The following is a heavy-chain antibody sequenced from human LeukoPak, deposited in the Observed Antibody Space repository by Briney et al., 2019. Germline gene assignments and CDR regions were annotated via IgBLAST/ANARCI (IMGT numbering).Heavy chain of an antibody. CDR2: MYPNGRT. CDR3: VRRQAFDL. V-gene: IGHV3-53*01. J-gene: IGHJ3*01. CDR1: GFAVTSNY. Sequence: GGSLRLSCAASGFAVTSNYLNWVRQTTGKGPEWVSSMYPNGRTYYRDSVKGRFTISRDNSKNTLYLQMNSLRAEDTGVYYCVRRQAFDLWGQGTMVTVSS.